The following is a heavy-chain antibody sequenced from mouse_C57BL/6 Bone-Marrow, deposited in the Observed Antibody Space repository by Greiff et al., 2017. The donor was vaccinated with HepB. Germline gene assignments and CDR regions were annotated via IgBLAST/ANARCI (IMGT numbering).Heavy chain of an antibody. CDR3: AKRAYYSNYYAMDY. J-gene: IGHJ4*01. D-gene: IGHD2-5*01. CDR1: GFSLTSYG. Sequence: QVQLQQSGPGLVQPSQSLSITCTVSGFSLTSYGVHWVRQSPGKGLEWLGVIWRGGSTDYNAAFMSRLSITKDNSKSQVFFKMNSLQADDTAIYSCAKRAYYSNYYAMDYWGQGTSVTVSS. V-gene: IGHV2-5*01. CDR2: IWRGGST.